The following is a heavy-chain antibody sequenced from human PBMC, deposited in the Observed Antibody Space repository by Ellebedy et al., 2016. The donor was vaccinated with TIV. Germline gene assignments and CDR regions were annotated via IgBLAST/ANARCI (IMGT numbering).Heavy chain of an antibody. Sequence: GESLKISCAASGFTFSIYGMQWVRQTPGKGLEWIAVIWYNGSKKFYAESVKGRFTISRDNSKNTLYLQMNSLRAEDTAVYYCATDHYWGQGTLVTVSS. J-gene: IGHJ4*02. CDR1: GFTFSIYG. V-gene: IGHV3-30*02. CDR3: ATDHY. CDR2: IWYNGSKK.